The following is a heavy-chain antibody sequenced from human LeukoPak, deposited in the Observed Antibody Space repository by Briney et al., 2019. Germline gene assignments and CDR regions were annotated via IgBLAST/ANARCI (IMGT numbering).Heavy chain of an antibody. CDR1: GFTFSSYS. Sequence: GGSLRLSCAASGFTFSSYSMNWVRQAPGKGLDWVSSISSSSSYIYYADSVKGRFTISRDNAKNSLHLQMNGLRAEDTAVYYCARASLYDYVWGSYRYSYYFDYWGQGTLVTVSS. CDR2: ISSSSSYI. D-gene: IGHD3-16*02. V-gene: IGHV3-21*01. J-gene: IGHJ4*02. CDR3: ARASLYDYVWGSYRYSYYFDY.